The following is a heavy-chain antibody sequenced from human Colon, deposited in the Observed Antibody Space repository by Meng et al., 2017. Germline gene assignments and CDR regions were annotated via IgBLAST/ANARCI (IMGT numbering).Heavy chain of an antibody. CDR1: GGSVSSAAYQ. V-gene: IGHV4-61*08. CDR3: ARDYWGSLDY. J-gene: IGHJ4*02. D-gene: IGHD7-27*01. CDR2: AANSFDPSP. Sequence: QVRLQESGPELGRPSETLPLLCTVSGGSVSSAAYQWGWIRQPPGKGLEWIGYAANSFDPSPNYNPSLKSRVTISLDTPKNQFSLKLTSVTAADTAVYYCARDYWGSLDYWGQGILVTVSS.